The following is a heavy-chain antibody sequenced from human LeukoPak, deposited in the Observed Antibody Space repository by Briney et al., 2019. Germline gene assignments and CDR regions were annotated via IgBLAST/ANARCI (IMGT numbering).Heavy chain of an antibody. V-gene: IGHV4-4*09. D-gene: IGHD4/OR15-4a*01. CDR3: ARHWSRYDARNWFDP. Sequence: SETLSLTCTVSGDSISGYCWSWIRQPPGKGLEWIGHIYASGSTSYNPSLKSRVTISVDTSQNQFSLKLSSVTAADTAVYYCARHWSRYDARNWFDPWGQGTLVTVSS. J-gene: IGHJ5*02. CDR1: GDSISGYC. CDR2: IYASGST.